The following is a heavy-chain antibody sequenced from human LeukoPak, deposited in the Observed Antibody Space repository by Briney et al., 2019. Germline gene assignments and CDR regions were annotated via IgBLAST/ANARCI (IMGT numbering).Heavy chain of an antibody. CDR3: ANGDDSSGYYYTWTY. V-gene: IGHV3-9*01. Sequence: PGGSLRLSCAASGFTFHDYAMHWVRQAPGKGLEWVSGIRWNSGGIACADSVKGRFTISRDNAKNSLYLQMNNLRAEDTALYYCANGDDSSGYYYTWTYWGQGTLVTVSS. CDR1: GFTFHDYA. D-gene: IGHD3-22*01. J-gene: IGHJ4*02. CDR2: IRWNSGGI.